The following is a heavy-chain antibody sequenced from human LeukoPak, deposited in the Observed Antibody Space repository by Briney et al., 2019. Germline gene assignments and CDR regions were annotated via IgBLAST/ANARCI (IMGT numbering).Heavy chain of an antibody. CDR2: IIPIVSIA. CDR3: ARDGEMATIYFDY. CDR1: GGTFSSYA. J-gene: IGHJ4*02. V-gene: IGHV1-69*04. Sequence: AASVKVSCKASGGTFSSYALSWVRQAPGQGLEWMGTIIPIVSIANYAQKFQGRATITADKSTSTAYMELSSLRSEDRAVYYCARDGEMATIYFDYWGQGTLVTVSS. D-gene: IGHD5-24*01.